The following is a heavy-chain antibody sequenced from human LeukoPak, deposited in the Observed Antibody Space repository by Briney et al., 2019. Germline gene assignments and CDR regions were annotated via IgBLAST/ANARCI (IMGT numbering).Heavy chain of an antibody. CDR1: GGSISSGDYY. V-gene: IGHV4-30-4*01. CDR3: ARDLLNEGNHLDY. Sequence: SQTLSLTCTVSGGSISSGDYYWSWIRQPPGKGLEWIGYIYYSGSTYYNPPLKSRVTISVDTSKNQFSLKLSSVTAADTAVYYCARDLLNEGNHLDYWGQGTLVTVSS. CDR2: IYYSGST. J-gene: IGHJ4*02. D-gene: IGHD4-23*01.